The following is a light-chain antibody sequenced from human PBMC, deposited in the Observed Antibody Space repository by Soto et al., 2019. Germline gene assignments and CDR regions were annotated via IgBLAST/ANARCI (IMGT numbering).Light chain of an antibody. CDR3: QQYNSYPWT. CDR1: QGIRKD. CDR2: KAS. J-gene: IGKJ1*01. V-gene: IGKV1-5*03. Sequence: IQMTQSPASLSASVGDRVTITCRASQGIRKDLGWYQQKPGKAPKLLIYKASSLESGVPSRFSGSGSGTEFTLTISSLQPDDFATYYCQQYNSYPWTFGQGTKVDIK.